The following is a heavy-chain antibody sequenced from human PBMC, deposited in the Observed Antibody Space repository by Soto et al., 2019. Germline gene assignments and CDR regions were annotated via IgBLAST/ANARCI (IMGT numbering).Heavy chain of an antibody. CDR3: ARSIVVVTALDY. V-gene: IGHV1-3*01. CDR1: GYTFTSSA. J-gene: IGHJ4*02. D-gene: IGHD2-21*02. Sequence: ASVKVSCKASGYTFTSSAMHLVSKAPGQRLEWMGWVNAGNGNTKYSQKFQGRVTITRDTSASTAYMELSSLRSEDTAVYYCARSIVVVTALDYWGQGTLVTVSS. CDR2: VNAGNGNT.